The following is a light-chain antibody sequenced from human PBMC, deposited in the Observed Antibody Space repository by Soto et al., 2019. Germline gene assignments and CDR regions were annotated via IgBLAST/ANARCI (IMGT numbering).Light chain of an antibody. J-gene: IGKJ2*01. Sequence: EVVMTQSPDTLSVSPGESATLSCRARQSISNNLAWYQQKPGQAPRLLIYGASTRTTGIPARFSGSGSGTESTLTISRLQAEYFAVYYCQQYNNSPYTFAQGTKLEI. CDR3: QQYNNSPYT. V-gene: IGKV3-15*01. CDR1: QSISNN. CDR2: GAS.